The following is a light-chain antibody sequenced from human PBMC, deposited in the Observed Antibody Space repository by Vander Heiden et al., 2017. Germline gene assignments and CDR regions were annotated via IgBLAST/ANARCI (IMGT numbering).Light chain of an antibody. V-gene: IGKV3-11*01. CDR3: QQRSNWPRLS. CDR1: QSVGTY. J-gene: IGKJ4*01. CDR2: DAS. Sequence: EVVLIQSPVTLSSSLGDRATLSCRASQSVGTYLAWYQQKPGQAPRLLIHDASDRASGIPPRFSGSGSGTDFTLTISSLEPEDFATYYCQQRSNWPRLSFGGGTKVEIK.